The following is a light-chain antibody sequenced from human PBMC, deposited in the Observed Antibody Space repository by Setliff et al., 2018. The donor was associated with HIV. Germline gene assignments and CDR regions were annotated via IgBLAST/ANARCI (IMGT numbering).Light chain of an antibody. V-gene: IGLV1-44*01. CDR3: AAWDDSLNGVI. CDR2: SNS. Sequence: QSVLTQPPSASGTPGQRVTISCSGSSSNIGSNVVNWYQQFPGTAPKLLIYSNSQRPSGVPDRFSGSKSGTSSSLAISGLQSEDEADYYCAAWDDSLNGVIFGGGTKVT. CDR1: SSNIGSNV. J-gene: IGLJ2*01.